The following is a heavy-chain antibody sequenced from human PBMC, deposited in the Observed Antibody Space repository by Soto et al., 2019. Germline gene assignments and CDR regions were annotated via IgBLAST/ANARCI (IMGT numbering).Heavy chain of an antibody. J-gene: IGHJ4*02. CDR2: VYHSGTT. Sequence: NPXETLSLTCPVSGVSISGSVNYWGWIREPPGKGLEWIGSVYHSGTTYYNPSLKGRVTVSADTSKNHFSLRLSSVTAADTAVYSCAATSSGGSLAGDYWGLGILVTVYS. D-gene: IGHD6-19*01. CDR1: GVSISGSVNY. CDR3: AATSSGGSLAGDY. V-gene: IGHV4-39*02.